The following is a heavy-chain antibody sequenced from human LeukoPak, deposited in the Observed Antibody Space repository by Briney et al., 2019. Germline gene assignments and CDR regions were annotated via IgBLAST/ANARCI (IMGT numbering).Heavy chain of an antibody. J-gene: IGHJ4*02. CDR1: GVSINSHY. CDR2: IYYSGST. V-gene: IGHV4-59*11. D-gene: IGHD5-24*01. Sequence: SETLSLTCTVSGVSINSHYLNWIRQPPGKGLEWIGYIYYSGSTNYNPSLKSRVTISVDTSKNQFSLKLSSVTAADTAVYYCARYTRRDGYNLDYWGQGTLVTVSS. CDR3: ARYTRRDGYNLDY.